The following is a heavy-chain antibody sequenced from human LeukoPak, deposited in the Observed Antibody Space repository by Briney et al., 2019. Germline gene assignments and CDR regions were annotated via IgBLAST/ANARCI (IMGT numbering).Heavy chain of an antibody. Sequence: PGGSLRLSCAASGFTFSSYAMHWVRQAPGKGLEWVAVISYDGSNKYYADSVKGRFTISRDNSKNTLYLQMNSLRAEDTAVYYCAGEKGESGSYSDYFDYWGQGTLVTVSS. V-gene: IGHV3-30*04. J-gene: IGHJ4*02. CDR2: ISYDGSNK. D-gene: IGHD1-26*01. CDR3: AGEKGESGSYSDYFDY. CDR1: GFTFSSYA.